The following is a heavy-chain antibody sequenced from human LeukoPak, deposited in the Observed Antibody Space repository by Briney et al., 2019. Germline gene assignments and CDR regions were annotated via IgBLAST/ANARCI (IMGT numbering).Heavy chain of an antibody. CDR3: ARAAGKNLWFGELLTSTQFDY. CDR2: INPNSGGT. V-gene: IGHV1-2*02. D-gene: IGHD3-10*01. CDR1: GYTFTGYY. Sequence: ASVKVPCKASGYTFTGYYMHWVRQAPGQGLEWMGWINPNSGGTNYAQKFQGRVTMTRDTSISTAYMELGRLRSDDTAVYYCARAAGKNLWFGELLTSTQFDYWGQGTLVTVSS. J-gene: IGHJ4*02.